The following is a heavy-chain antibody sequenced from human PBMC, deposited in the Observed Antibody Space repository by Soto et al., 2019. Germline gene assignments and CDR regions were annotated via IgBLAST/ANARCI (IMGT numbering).Heavy chain of an antibody. CDR3: ARGYGDYSYRHWYFAL. Sequence: QVQLQESGPGLVKPSETLSLTCTVSGGSISSYYWSWIRQPPGKGLEWIGYIYYSGSTNYNPSLKSRVTIAVDTSKNQFSLKLSSVTAADTAVYYCARGYGDYSYRHWYFALWGRGTLVTVSS. J-gene: IGHJ2*01. V-gene: IGHV4-59*01. CDR2: IYYSGST. D-gene: IGHD4-17*01. CDR1: GGSISSYY.